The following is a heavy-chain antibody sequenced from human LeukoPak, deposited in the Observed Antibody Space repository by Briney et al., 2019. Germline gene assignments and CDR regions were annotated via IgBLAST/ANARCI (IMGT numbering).Heavy chain of an antibody. J-gene: IGHJ4*02. D-gene: IGHD3-16*01. CDR1: GYTFGDYA. Sequence: PGGSLRLSCTGSGYTFGDYAMSWVRQFPGKGLEWVSLIRSKAFGGATEYAASVKGRFTISRDDSKSIAYLQMNSLKTEDTAMYYCTRDGGTLDYWGQGTLVTVSS. CDR3: TRDGGTLDY. V-gene: IGHV3-49*04. CDR2: IRSKAFGGAT.